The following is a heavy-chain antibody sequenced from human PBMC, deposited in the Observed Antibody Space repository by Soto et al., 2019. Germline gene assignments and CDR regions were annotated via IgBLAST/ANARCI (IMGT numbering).Heavy chain of an antibody. J-gene: IGHJ5*02. CDR3: ARGLAADGA. Sequence: QVKLVQSGAEVKKPGASVKVSCTASGYTFTHYAIHWVRHAPGQRLEWMGFINAGSGNTKYSQTFQGRLTFTKDTSASTAYMDLSRLRSEDTAIYYCARGLAADGAWGQGTLVTVSS. CDR2: INAGSGNT. V-gene: IGHV1-3*01. CDR1: GYTFTHYA. D-gene: IGHD6-13*01.